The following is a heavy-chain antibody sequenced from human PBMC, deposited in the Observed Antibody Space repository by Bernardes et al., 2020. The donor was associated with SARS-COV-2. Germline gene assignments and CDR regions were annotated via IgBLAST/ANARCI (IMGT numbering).Heavy chain of an antibody. J-gene: IGHJ6*02. CDR3: ARAPSTFYGLDV. V-gene: IGHV1-2*02. D-gene: IGHD3-16*01. CDR1: GYSFSAFY. CDR2: IAPKSGDT. Sequence: ASVKVSCRASGYSFSAFYIYWVRQAPGQGLEWMGWIAPKSGDTTYAQKFQGGVILTRDTSISTAYMDMSGLTSDDTAMYFCARAPSTFYGLDVWGQGTTVTVSS.